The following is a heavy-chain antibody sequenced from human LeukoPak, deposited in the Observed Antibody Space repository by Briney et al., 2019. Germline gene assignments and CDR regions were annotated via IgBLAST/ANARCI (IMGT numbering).Heavy chain of an antibody. CDR2: INHSGST. D-gene: IGHD3-3*01. CDR3: AIGTYYDFWSGYC. J-gene: IGHJ4*02. V-gene: IGHV4-34*01. CDR1: GGSFSGYY. Sequence: SETLSLTCAVSGGSFSGYYWSWIRQPPGKGLEWIGEINHSGSTNYNPSLKSRVTISVDTSKNQSSLKLSSVTAADTAVYYCAIGTYYDFWSGYCWGQGTLVTVSS.